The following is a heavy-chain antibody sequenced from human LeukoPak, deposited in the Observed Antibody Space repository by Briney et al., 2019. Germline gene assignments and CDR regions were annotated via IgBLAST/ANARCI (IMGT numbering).Heavy chain of an antibody. CDR2: ISSNGGST. D-gene: IGHD3-22*01. Sequence: GRSLRLSCAASGFTFSNYAMHWVRQAPGKGLEYVSAISSNGGSTYYANSVKGRFTISRDNSKNTLYLQMGSLRAEDMAVYYCARATSAMIVVVILDYWGQGTLVTVSS. CDR3: ARATSAMIVVVILDY. J-gene: IGHJ4*02. V-gene: IGHV3-64*01. CDR1: GFTFSNYA.